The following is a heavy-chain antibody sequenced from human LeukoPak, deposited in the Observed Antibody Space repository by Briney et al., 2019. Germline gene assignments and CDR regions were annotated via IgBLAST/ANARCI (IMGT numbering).Heavy chain of an antibody. CDR1: LGTFSSYA. V-gene: IGHV1-69*13. CDR2: IIPIFGKA. Sequence: AAVKVSHKGSLGTFSSYAISGVRQAPGQGRDGVGGIIPIFGKANNLHKLQGRVTITADESTSTAYMELSSLRSEDTAVYYCARDVRYYGSGRQGYFQHWGQGTLVTVSS. J-gene: IGHJ1*01. CDR3: ARDVRYYGSGRQGYFQH. D-gene: IGHD3-10*01.